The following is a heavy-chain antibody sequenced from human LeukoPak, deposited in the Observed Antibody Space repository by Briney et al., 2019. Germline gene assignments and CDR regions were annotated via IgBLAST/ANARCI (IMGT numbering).Heavy chain of an antibody. D-gene: IGHD6-19*01. CDR1: GYTFADYY. CDR3: ARDLAAVTGISWYFDL. J-gene: IGHJ2*01. Sequence: ASVKVSCKVSGYTFADYYIHWVRQAPGQGLEWMGWINPNSGGTKYAQNFQVRVTMTRDTSISTAYMELSRLTSDDTAVYFCARDLAAVTGISWYFDLWGRGTLVTVSS. CDR2: INPNSGGT. V-gene: IGHV1-2*02.